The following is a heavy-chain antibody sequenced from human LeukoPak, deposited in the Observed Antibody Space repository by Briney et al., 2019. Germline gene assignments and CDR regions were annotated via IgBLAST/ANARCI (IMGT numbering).Heavy chain of an antibody. J-gene: IGHJ4*02. Sequence: SETLSLTCAVYGGSFSGYYWSWIRQPPGKGLEWIGEINHSGSTNYNPSLKSRVTISVDTSKNQFSLKLSSVTAADTAVYYCARGRREIVAARFFDYWGQGTLVTVSS. CDR3: ARGRREIVAARFFDY. CDR2: INHSGST. CDR1: GGSFSGYY. V-gene: IGHV4-34*01. D-gene: IGHD6-6*01.